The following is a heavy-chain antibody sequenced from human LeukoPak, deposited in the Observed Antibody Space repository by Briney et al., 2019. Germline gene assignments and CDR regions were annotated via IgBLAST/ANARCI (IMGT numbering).Heavy chain of an antibody. V-gene: IGHV4-34*01. CDR1: GGSFSGYY. Sequence: PSETLSLTCAVYGGSFSGYYWSWIRQPPGKGLEWIGEINHSGSTNYNPSLKSRVTISVDTSKNQFSLKLSSVTAADTAVYYCARGTGFLEWPLPPVFQHWGQGTLVTVSS. J-gene: IGHJ1*01. CDR3: ARGTGFLEWPLPPVFQH. CDR2: INHSGST. D-gene: IGHD3-3*01.